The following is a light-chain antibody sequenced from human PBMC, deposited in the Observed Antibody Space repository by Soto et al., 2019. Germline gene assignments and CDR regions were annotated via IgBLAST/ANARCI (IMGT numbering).Light chain of an antibody. J-gene: IGLJ1*01. CDR3: SSYVGTNSYV. CDR1: SSDVGGYNY. Sequence: QSVLTQPPSASGSPGQSVTISCTGTSSDVGGYNYVSWYQQHPGKAPKLIIYEVYKRPSGVPDRFSGSKSGNTAALTVSGLLAEDEADYYCSSYVGTNSYVFGTGTKLTVL. V-gene: IGLV2-8*01. CDR2: EVY.